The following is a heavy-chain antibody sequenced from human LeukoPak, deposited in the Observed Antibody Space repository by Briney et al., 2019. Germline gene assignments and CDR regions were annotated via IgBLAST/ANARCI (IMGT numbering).Heavy chain of an antibody. Sequence: QPGGSLRLSCAASGFTFSSYAMHWVRQAPGKGLEWVAVISYDGSNKYYADSVKGRFTISRDNSKNTLYLQMNSLRAEDTAVYYCARDYNGYFDLWGRGTLVTVSS. V-gene: IGHV3-30-3*01. CDR1: GFTFSSYA. D-gene: IGHD3-10*01. CDR3: ARDYNGYFDL. CDR2: ISYDGSNK. J-gene: IGHJ2*01.